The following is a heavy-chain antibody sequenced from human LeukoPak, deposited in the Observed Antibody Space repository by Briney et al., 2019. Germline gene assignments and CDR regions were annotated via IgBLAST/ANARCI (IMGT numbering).Heavy chain of an antibody. J-gene: IGHJ6*02. V-gene: IGHV4-4*09. CDR1: GGSISSYY. CDR2: IYTSGST. CDR3: ARLVVPAGRFYGMDV. Sequence: SETLSLTCTVSGGSISSYYWSWIRQPPGKGLEWIGYIYTSGSTYYNPSLKSRVTISVDTSKNQFSLKLSSVTAADTAVYYCARLVVPAGRFYGMDVWGQGTTVTVSS. D-gene: IGHD2-21*01.